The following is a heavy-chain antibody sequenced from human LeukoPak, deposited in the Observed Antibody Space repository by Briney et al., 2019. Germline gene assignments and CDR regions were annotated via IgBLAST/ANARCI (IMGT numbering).Heavy chain of an antibody. CDR2: MNSDGSSI. J-gene: IGHJ4*02. CDR3: ATVSRSSGRGYFDY. D-gene: IGHD6-19*01. V-gene: IGHV3-74*01. CDR1: GFPFSNYW. Sequence: GGSLRLSCAASGFPFSNYWMHWVRHAPGKGLVWVSRMNSDGSSISYADSVKGRFTISRDNAKNTLYLQMNSLRAEDAAVYYCATVSRSSGRGYFDYWGQGTLVTVSS.